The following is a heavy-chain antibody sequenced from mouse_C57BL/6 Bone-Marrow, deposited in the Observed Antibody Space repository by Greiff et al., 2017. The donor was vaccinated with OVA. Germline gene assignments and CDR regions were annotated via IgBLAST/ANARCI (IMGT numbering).Heavy chain of an antibody. V-gene: IGHV1-69*01. J-gene: IGHJ4*01. CDR1: GYTFTSYW. CDR2: IDPSDSYT. D-gene: IGHD1-1*01. CDR3: ARETTVVEDAMDY. Sequence: VQLQQPGAELVMPGASVKLSCKASGYTFTSYWMHWVKQRPGQGLEWIGEIDPSDSYTNYNQKFKGKSTLTVDKSSSTAYMQLSSLTSEDSAVYYGARETTVVEDAMDYWGQGTSVTVSS.